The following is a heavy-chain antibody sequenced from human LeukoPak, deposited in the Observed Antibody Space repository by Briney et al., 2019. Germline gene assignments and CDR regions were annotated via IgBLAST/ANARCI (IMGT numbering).Heavy chain of an antibody. CDR2: INPNSGGT. CDR3: ASSLTNWNEIDY. CDR1: GYTLTGYY. J-gene: IGHJ4*02. D-gene: IGHD1-20*01. Sequence: SVTVSCKASGYTLTGYYMHWVRQAPGRGLEWMGWINPNSGGTNYAQKFQGRVTMTRDTSISTAYMELSRLRSDDTAVYYCASSLTNWNEIDYWGQGTLVTVSS. V-gene: IGHV1-2*02.